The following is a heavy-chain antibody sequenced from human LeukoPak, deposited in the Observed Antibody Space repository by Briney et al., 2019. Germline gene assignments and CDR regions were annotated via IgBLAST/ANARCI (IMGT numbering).Heavy chain of an antibody. CDR1: GFTFSSSA. Sequence: PGGSLRLSCAASGFTFSSSAMSWVRQVPGKGLEWVSGISASGGSTYYADSVKGRFTISRDNSKNTLYLQMNSLRAEDTAVYYCAKALGFLEWLSLDYWGQGTLVTVSS. D-gene: IGHD3-3*01. CDR2: ISASGGST. CDR3: AKALGFLEWLSLDY. J-gene: IGHJ4*02. V-gene: IGHV3-23*01.